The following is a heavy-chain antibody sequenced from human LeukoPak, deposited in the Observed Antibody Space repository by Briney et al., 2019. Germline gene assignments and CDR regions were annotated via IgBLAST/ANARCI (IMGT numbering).Heavy chain of an antibody. CDR2: ISWNSGSI. CDR3: AKGIVGFDY. J-gene: IGHJ4*02. Sequence: GRSLCLSFAASAFNFGDCAMHWARHAPGKCLEWVSGISWNSGSIGYADSVKGRFTISRDNAKNSLYLQMNSLRAEDTALYYCAKGIVGFDYWGQGTLVTVSS. V-gene: IGHV3-9*01. CDR1: AFNFGDCA. D-gene: IGHD3-16*02.